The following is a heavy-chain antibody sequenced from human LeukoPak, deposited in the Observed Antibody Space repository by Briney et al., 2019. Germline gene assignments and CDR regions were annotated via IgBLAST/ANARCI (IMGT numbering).Heavy chain of an antibody. CDR1: GYTFTNYY. CDR3: VRGVSGWYRAAFDI. V-gene: IGHV1-46*01. D-gene: IGHD6-19*01. Sequence: ASVKVSCKASGYTFTNYYIHWVRQAPGQGLEWMGIINPNGGSTIYAQKFQGRVTMTRDTSTSTVYMELSSLRSEDTAVYYCVRGVSGWYRAAFDIWGQGTMVTVSS. J-gene: IGHJ3*02. CDR2: INPNGGST.